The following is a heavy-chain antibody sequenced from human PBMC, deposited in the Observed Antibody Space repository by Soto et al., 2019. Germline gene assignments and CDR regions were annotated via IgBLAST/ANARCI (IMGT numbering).Heavy chain of an antibody. CDR3: ARGGYCTNGVCYDYYYYYYGMDV. D-gene: IGHD2-8*01. V-gene: IGHV3-23*01. Sequence: EVQLLESGGGLVQPGGSLRLSCAASGFTFSSYAMSWVRQAPGKGLEWVSAISGSGGSTYYADSVKGRFTISRDNSKNTLYLRMNSLRAEDTAVYYCARGGYCTNGVCYDYYYYYYGMDVWGQGTTVTVSS. J-gene: IGHJ6*02. CDR1: GFTFSSYA. CDR2: ISGSGGST.